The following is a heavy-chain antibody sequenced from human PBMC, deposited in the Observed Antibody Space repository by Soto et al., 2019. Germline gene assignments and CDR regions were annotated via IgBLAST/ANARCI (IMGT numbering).Heavy chain of an antibody. V-gene: IGHV3-48*01. D-gene: IGHD5-12*01. CDR2: ISSSSSTI. CDR3: AREFMDIVATIDY. Sequence: EVQLVESGGGLVQPGGSLRLSCAASGFTFSSYSMNWVRQAPGKGLEWVSYISSSSSTIYYADSVKGRFTISRDNAKNSLYLQMNSLRAEDTAVYYFAREFMDIVATIDYWGQGTLVTVSS. CDR1: GFTFSSYS. J-gene: IGHJ4*02.